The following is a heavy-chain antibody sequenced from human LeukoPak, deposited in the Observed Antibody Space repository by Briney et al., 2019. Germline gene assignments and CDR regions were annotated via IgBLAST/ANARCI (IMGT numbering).Heavy chain of an antibody. CDR2: IKQDGSEK. CDR1: GFTFSTYW. CDR3: AKAYYLDY. V-gene: IGHV3-7*04. J-gene: IGHJ4*02. Sequence: GGSLRLSCAASGFTFSTYWMSWVRQAPGKGLEWVANIKQDGSEKSYVNSVKGRFSISRDNAEHSLYLQMNSLRAEDTAVYYCAKAYYLDYWGQGTLVTVSS.